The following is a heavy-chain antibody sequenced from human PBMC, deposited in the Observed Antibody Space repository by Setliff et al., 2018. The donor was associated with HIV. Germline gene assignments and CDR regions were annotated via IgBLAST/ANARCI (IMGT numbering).Heavy chain of an antibody. CDR1: EYSFTNNW. J-gene: IGHJ4*02. D-gene: IGHD6-13*01. CDR3: ARRMWQQDSKFMYYFDY. V-gene: IGHV5-51*01. CDR2: IYPGDSET. Sequence: PGESLKISCQGSEYSFTNNWIGWVRQMPGKGLEWMGIIYPGDSETGYSPSFQGQVTISADKSISAAYLQWGSLKASDTAMYYCARRMWQQDSKFMYYFDYWGQGTLVTVSS.